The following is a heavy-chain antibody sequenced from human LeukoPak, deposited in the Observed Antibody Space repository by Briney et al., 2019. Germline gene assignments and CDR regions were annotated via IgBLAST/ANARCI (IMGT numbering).Heavy chain of an antibody. Sequence: SETLSLTCTVSGGSINTYYCSWIRQPAGKGLEWIGRIYTSGSTDYNPSLKSRVTMSVDTSKNQFSLKLNSVTAADTAVYYCARERGLWPAYDYCMDVWGKGTMVTVSS. V-gene: IGHV4-4*07. CDR1: GGSINTYY. D-gene: IGHD3-16*01. CDR3: ARERGLWPAYDYCMDV. CDR2: IYTSGST. J-gene: IGHJ6*03.